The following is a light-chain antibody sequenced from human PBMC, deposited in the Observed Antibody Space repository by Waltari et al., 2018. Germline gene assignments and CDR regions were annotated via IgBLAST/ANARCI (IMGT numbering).Light chain of an antibody. J-gene: IGLJ2*01. Sequence: SYELTQPSSVSVSPGQTVRLTCSGDVLSKKYARWFQQKPGQAPVLVIFKDNERPSGIPERFSGSSSGTTVTLTISGAQVEDEADYYCYSAADNNLVFGGGTKLTVL. CDR3: YSAADNNLV. CDR2: KDN. CDR1: VLSKKY. V-gene: IGLV3-27*01.